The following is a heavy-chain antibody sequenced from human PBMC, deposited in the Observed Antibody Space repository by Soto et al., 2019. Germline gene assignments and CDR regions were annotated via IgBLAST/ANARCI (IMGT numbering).Heavy chain of an antibody. Sequence: QVHLVQSGAEVKKPGSSVKVSCKASGGSFSNHAINWVRQAPGQGLEWMGRIIPIFSTTNYAQKFQDRVTFSDGGSTVTDYTAVNRLKRKCTARYSCATEVAAYGTCRVDDFDLWGQGTMVTVSS. CDR2: IIPIFSTT. D-gene: IGHD3-10*01. V-gene: IGHV1-69*12. J-gene: IGHJ3*01. CDR3: ATEVAAYGTCRVDDFDL. CDR1: GGSFSNHA.